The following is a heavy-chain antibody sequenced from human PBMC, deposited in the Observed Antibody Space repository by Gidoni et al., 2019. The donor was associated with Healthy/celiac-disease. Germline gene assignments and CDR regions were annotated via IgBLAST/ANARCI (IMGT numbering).Heavy chain of an antibody. CDR1: GGSISSYY. V-gene: IGHV4-59*01. D-gene: IGHD3-22*01. CDR2: IYYSGST. Sequence: QVQLQESGPGLVKPSETLSLTCTVSGGSISSYYWSWIRQPPGKGLEWIGYIYYSGSTNYNPSLKSRVTISVDTSKNQFSLKLSSVTAADTAVYYCARELTYYYDSSGYFDHPLDNWFDPWGQGTLVTVSS. CDR3: ARELTYYYDSSGYFDHPLDNWFDP. J-gene: IGHJ5*02.